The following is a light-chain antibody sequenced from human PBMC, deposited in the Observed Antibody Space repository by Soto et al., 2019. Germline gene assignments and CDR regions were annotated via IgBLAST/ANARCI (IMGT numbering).Light chain of an antibody. J-gene: IGLJ2*01. CDR1: SSDVGGYNY. CDR2: EAS. CDR3: NSYTSRTPLV. Sequence: QSALTQPASVSGSPGQSITISCTGTSSDVGGYNYVSWFQHHPGKDPKLIIYEASIRPSGVSNRFSGSKSGNTASLTISGLQAEDEADYYCNSYTSRTPLVFGGGTKLTVL. V-gene: IGLV2-14*01.